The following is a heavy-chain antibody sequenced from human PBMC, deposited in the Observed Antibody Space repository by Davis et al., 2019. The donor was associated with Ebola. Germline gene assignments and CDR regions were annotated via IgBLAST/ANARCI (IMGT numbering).Heavy chain of an antibody. CDR2: VHGGNGNT. J-gene: IGHJ4*02. V-gene: IGHV1-3*01. D-gene: IGHD6-19*01. CDR3: ARASFGYNSGWYADY. CDR1: GDNFSSYV. Sequence: ASVKVSCKASGDNFSSYVFSWVRQAPGQRLEWMGWVHGGNGNTKYSQRFQGRVTITTDTSASTVYLDLTSLRSEDTAVFYCARASFGYNSGWYADYWGPGSLVTVSS.